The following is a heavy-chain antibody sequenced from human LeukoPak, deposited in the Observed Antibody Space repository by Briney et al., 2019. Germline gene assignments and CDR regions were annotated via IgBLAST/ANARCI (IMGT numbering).Heavy chain of an antibody. J-gene: IGHJ4*02. CDR3: AKGGRYSSSSPIL. Sequence: GGSLRLSCAASGFTFSSYWMHWVRQAPGKGLEWVSAISGSGGSTYYADSVKGRFTISRDNSKNTLYLQMNSLRAEDTAVYYCAKGGRYSSSSPILWGQGALVTVSS. CDR1: GFTFSSYW. CDR2: ISGSGGST. D-gene: IGHD6-6*01. V-gene: IGHV3-23*01.